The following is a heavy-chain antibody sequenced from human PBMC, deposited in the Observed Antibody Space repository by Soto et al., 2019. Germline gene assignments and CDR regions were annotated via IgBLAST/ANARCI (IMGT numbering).Heavy chain of an antibody. CDR3: ARDGRSSYSSGWYYFEY. CDR1: GGTFSSYA. J-gene: IGHJ4*02. D-gene: IGHD6-19*01. CDR2: IIPIFGTA. Sequence: SVKVSCKASGGTFSSYAISWVRQAPGQGLEWMGGIIPIFGTANYAQKFQGRVTITADESTSTAYMELSSLRSEDTAVYYCARDGRSSYSSGWYYFEYWGQGTLVTVSS. V-gene: IGHV1-69*13.